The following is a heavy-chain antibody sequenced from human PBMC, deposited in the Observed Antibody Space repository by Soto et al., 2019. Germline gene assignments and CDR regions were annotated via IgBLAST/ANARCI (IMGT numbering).Heavy chain of an antibody. D-gene: IGHD3-3*01. CDR3: AIRAPFWSCYYSGPRDAFDI. CDR1: GFTVSSNY. CDR2: IYSGGST. J-gene: IGHJ3*02. Sequence: GGSLRLSCAASGFTVSSNYMSWVRQAPGKGLEWVSVIYSGGSTYYADSVKGRFTISRDNSKNTLYLQMNSLRAEDTAVYYCAIRAPFWSCYYSGPRDAFDICGRGTMVTVSS. V-gene: IGHV3-66*04.